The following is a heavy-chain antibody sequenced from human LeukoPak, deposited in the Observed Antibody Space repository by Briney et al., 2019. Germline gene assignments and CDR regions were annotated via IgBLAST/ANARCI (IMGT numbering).Heavy chain of an antibody. CDR3: ARPRIAVAGLFDY. J-gene: IGHJ4*02. CDR2: INSDGSST. V-gene: IGHV3-74*01. Sequence: GGSLRLSCAASGFTFSSYWMHWVRQAPGKGLVWVSRINSDGSSTNYADSVKGRFTISRDNAKNTLYLQMNSLRAEDTAVYYCARPRIAVAGLFDYWGQGTLVTVSS. CDR1: GFTFSSYW. D-gene: IGHD6-19*01.